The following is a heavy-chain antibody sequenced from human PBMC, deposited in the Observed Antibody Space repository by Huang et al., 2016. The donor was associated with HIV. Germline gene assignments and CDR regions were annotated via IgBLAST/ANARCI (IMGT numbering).Heavy chain of an antibody. V-gene: IGHV1-69*13. J-gene: IGHJ4*02. CDR1: GGTFSKYA. Sequence: QVQLVQSGAEVKTPGSSVKVSCKASGGTFSKYAISWVRQAPGQGLEWIGGIIPMCGTPNYARKFQCRVTITADDSTSTTYVEVSSLRSEDTALYYCARGQLGSYGDYDVLYWGQGTLVTVSS. D-gene: IGHD4-17*01. CDR3: ARGQLGSYGDYDVLY. CDR2: IIPMCGTP.